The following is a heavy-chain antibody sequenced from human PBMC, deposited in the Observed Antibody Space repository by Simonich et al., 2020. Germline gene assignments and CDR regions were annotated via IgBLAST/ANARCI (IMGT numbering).Heavy chain of an antibody. Sequence: QVQLQESGPGLVKPSETLSLTCAVSGYSISSGYYWGWIRQPPGKGLGWIGSIYHSGSTYDNPSLKSRVTITGDPSKNQFSLKLSSVTAADTAVYYCRGYCSNTSCYDYWGQGTLVTVSS. CDR1: GYSISSGYY. J-gene: IGHJ4*02. CDR3: RGYCSNTSCYDY. V-gene: IGHV4-38-2*01. CDR2: IYHSGST. D-gene: IGHD2-2*01.